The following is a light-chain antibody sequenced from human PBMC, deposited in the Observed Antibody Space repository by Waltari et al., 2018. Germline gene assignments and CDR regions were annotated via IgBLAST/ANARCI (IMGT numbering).Light chain of an antibody. J-gene: IGKJ2*01. CDR1: QSIGDN. Sequence: EIVVTQSPATLSVSPGERATLYCRASQSIGDNLAWYQQKPGQPPRLLIYSASRGLPGVPDRFSVSGSGTDFTLTISSLQSEDFAVYYCQQCNDWPPYTFGRGTKLEI. CDR2: SAS. CDR3: QQCNDWPPYT. V-gene: IGKV3-15*01.